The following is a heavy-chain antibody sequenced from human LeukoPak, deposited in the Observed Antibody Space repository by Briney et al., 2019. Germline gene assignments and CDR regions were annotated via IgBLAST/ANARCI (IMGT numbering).Heavy chain of an antibody. CDR3: ARDTGDSSSWSIDY. V-gene: IGHV1-2*02. Sequence: ASVKVSCKASGYTFTGYYMHWVRQAPGQGLEWMGWINPNSGGTNYAQKFQGRVTMTRDTSISIAYMELSRLRSDDTAVYYCARDTGDSSSWSIDYWGQGTLVTVSS. J-gene: IGHJ4*02. CDR2: INPNSGGT. D-gene: IGHD6-13*01. CDR1: GYTFTGYY.